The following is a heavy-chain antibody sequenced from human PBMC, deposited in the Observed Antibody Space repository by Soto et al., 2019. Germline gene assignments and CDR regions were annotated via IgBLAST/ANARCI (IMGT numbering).Heavy chain of an antibody. J-gene: IGHJ6*02. CDR2: TSSSSSYI. V-gene: IGHV3-21*01. CDR1: GFTFSSYS. CDR3: ARRGDYYYGMDV. Sequence: PGGSLRLSCAASGFTFSSYSMNWVRQAPGKGLEWVSSTSSSSSYIYYADSVKGRFTISRDNAKNSLYLQMNSLRAEDTAVYYCARRGDYYYGMDVWGQGTTVTVSS.